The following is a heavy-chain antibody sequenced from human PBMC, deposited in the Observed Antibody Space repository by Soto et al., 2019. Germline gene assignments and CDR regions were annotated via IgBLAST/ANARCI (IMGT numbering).Heavy chain of an antibody. CDR2: IPYDGSNK. J-gene: IGHJ6*02. D-gene: IGHD2-2*03. V-gene: IGHV3-30-3*01. Sequence: QVQLVESGGGVVQPGRSLRLSCAASGFTFSSHAMHWVRQAPGKGLEWVAVIPYDGSNKYFADSVKGRFTISRDNSMNTLYLQMDSLRPEDTAVYYCARGGYCNSTSCFRYGMDVWGQGTTVPVSS. CDR3: ARGGYCNSTSCFRYGMDV. CDR1: GFTFSSHA.